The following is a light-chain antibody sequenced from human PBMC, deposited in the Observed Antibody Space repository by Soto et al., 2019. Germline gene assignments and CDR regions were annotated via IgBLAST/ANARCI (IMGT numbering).Light chain of an antibody. CDR1: NTRTKS. Sequence: SYELTQPPSVAVAPGQTATITCGGENTRTKSVHWYQQRPGQAPVLVVDADSDRPSGIPERFSGSNSGNTATLTISRVEAGDEADYYCQVWDSSSSYVFGAGTKVTVL. CDR2: ADS. CDR3: QVWDSSSSYV. J-gene: IGLJ1*01. V-gene: IGLV3-21*02.